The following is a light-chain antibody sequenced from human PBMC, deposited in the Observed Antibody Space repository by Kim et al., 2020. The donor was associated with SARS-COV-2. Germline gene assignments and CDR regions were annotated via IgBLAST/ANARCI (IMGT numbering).Light chain of an antibody. V-gene: IGKV1-5*01. CDR1: QSIRNY. J-gene: IGKJ2*01. CDR3: QQYNHYPVT. Sequence: SRTGGDRLTITCRDSQSIRNYLAWYQQKPGRAPKLLIYDVTDLESGVPSRFSGSGSGTEFSLTISSLQPDDFATYYCQQYNHYPVTFGQGTKLEI. CDR2: DVT.